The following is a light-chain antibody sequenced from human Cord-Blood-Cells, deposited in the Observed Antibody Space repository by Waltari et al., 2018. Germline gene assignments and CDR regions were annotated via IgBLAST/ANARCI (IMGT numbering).Light chain of an antibody. CDR3: QQYDNLPLT. CDR1: KDISNY. Sequence: DIQMTTSPSSLSASVGDRVTITCQASKDISNYLNWYQQKPGKAPKLLIYDASNLETGVPSRFSGSGSGTDFTFTISSLQPEDIATYYCQQYDNLPLTFGGGTKVEIK. V-gene: IGKV1-33*01. J-gene: IGKJ4*01. CDR2: DAS.